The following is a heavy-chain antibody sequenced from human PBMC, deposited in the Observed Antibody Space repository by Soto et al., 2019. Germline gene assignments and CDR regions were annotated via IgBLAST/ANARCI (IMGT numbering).Heavy chain of an antibody. CDR2: FYYGGAT. Sequence: SETLSLTCTVSGGSFSSSNDYWVWIRQPPGKGLEWIGSFYYGGATYYNASLKSRVTISADTSKNQFYMKVNSVTVADTAVYYCARRSHINWPAYWGHGTQVTVSSGKPRGASVKVSCKASGYTFTNYGYLADYYYYGMDVWGQGTTVTVSS. CDR3: ARRSHINWPAYWGHGTQVTVSSGKPRGASVKVSCKASGYTFTNYGYLADYYYYGMDV. CDR1: GGSFSSSNDY. J-gene: IGHJ6*02. D-gene: IGHD1-20*01. V-gene: IGHV4-39*01.